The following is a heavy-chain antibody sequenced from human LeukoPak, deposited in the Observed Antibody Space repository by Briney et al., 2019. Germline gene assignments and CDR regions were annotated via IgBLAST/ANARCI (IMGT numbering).Heavy chain of an antibody. CDR2: SIPLFGKA. D-gene: IGHD3-22*01. V-gene: IGHV1-69*05. CDR1: GGTFSSYS. Sequence: SVKVSCKASGGTFSSYSVNWVRQAPGQGLEWMGGSIPLFGKANYAQKFQGRITMTTDESTRTAFMELSGLTSQDTAVYYCARDVADESSGYYSSWGQGTVVIVSS. CDR3: ARDVADESSGYYSS. J-gene: IGHJ4*02.